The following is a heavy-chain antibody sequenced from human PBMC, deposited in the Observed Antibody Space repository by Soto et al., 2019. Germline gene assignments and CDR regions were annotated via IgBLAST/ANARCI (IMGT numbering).Heavy chain of an antibody. CDR2: IIPIFRTL. Sequence: QAQLVQSGAEVKKPGSSVKVSCKASGGTFSNFAITWVRQAPGQGLEWLGGIIPIFRTLNYAQKFQVRVTITSDESTTPAYMELSSLSSEDTAVYFCASGSTGGGYFYDGMDVWGQGTTVIVSS. CDR3: ASGSTGGGYFYDGMDV. CDR1: GGTFSNFA. J-gene: IGHJ6*02. V-gene: IGHV1-69*01. D-gene: IGHD1-26*01.